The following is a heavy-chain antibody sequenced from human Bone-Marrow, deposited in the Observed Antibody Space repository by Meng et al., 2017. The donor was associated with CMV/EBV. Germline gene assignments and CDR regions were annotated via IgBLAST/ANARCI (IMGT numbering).Heavy chain of an antibody. CDR3: ARLRLGAHLDY. J-gene: IGHJ4*02. Sequence: GSLRLSCTVSGGSISSYYWSWIRQPPGKGLEWIGSIYYSGSTYYNPSLKSRVTISVDTSKNQFSLKLSSVTAADTAVYYCARLRLGAHLDYWGQGTLVTVSS. CDR1: GGSISSYY. D-gene: IGHD3-16*01. V-gene: IGHV4-59*05. CDR2: IYYSGST.